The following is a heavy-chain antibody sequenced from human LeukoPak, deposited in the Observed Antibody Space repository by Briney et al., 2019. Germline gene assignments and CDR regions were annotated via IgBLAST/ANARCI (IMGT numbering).Heavy chain of an antibody. J-gene: IGHJ3*02. D-gene: IGHD4-17*01. V-gene: IGHV3-30*04. CDR2: ISHDGSDK. CDR3: AREGVQTTVDAFDI. Sequence: GGSLRLTCAASGFTLKIYPMHWVRQAPGKGLEWLSVISHDGSDKNNADSVQGRFIISRDNSKNTVYLQLNSLRPEDTAMYYCAREGVQTTVDAFDIWGLGTMVIVSS. CDR1: GFTLKIYP.